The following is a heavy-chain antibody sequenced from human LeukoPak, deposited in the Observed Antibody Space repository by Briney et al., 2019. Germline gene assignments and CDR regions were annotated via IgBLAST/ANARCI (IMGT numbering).Heavy chain of an antibody. Sequence: ASVKVSCKASGYTFTGYYMHWVRQAPGQELEWMGWINPNSGGTNYAQKFQGRVTMTRDTSISTAYMELSRLRSDDTAVYYCARFTRSFCSSTSCQYGPEAFDIWGQGTMVTVSS. CDR2: INPNSGGT. CDR3: ARFTRSFCSSTSCQYGPEAFDI. D-gene: IGHD2-2*01. J-gene: IGHJ3*02. CDR1: GYTFTGYY. V-gene: IGHV1-2*02.